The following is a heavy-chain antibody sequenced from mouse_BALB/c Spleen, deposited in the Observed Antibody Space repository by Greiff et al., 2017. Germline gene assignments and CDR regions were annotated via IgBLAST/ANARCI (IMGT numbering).Heavy chain of an antibody. CDR1: GFTFSSFG. CDR2: ISSGSSTI. Sequence: EVQLVESGGGLVQPGGSRKLSCAASGFTFSSFGMHWVRQAPEKGLEWVAYISSGSSTIYYADTVKGRFTISRDNPKNTLFLQMTSLRSEDTAMYYCARGTTVVARDYWGQGTTLTVSS. CDR3: ARGTTVVARDY. J-gene: IGHJ2*01. V-gene: IGHV5-17*02. D-gene: IGHD1-1*01.